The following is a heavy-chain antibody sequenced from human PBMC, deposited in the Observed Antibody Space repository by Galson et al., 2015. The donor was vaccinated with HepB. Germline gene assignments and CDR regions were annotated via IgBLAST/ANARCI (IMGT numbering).Heavy chain of an antibody. V-gene: IGHV3-23*01. CDR1: GFTFSSYA. D-gene: IGHD6-13*01. Sequence: SLRLSCAASGFTFSSYAMSWVRQAPGKGLEWVSAISGSGGSTYYADSVKGRFTISRDNSKNTLYLQMNSLRAEDTAVYYCAKDQGRSSWAIYYYYYGMDVWGQGTTVTVSS. CDR3: AKDQGRSSWAIYYYYYGMDV. J-gene: IGHJ6*02. CDR2: ISGSGGST.